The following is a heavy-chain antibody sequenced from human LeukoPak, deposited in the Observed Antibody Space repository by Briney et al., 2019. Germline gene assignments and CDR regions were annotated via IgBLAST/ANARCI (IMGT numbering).Heavy chain of an antibody. CDR3: AKLVGSYYDYVWGSYRPFDY. CDR1: GFTFSSYG. V-gene: IGHV3-30*02. CDR2: IRYDGSNK. J-gene: IGHJ4*02. Sequence: PGGSLRLSCAASGFTFSSYGMHWVRQAPGKGLEWVAFIRYDGSNKYYTDSVKGRFTISRDNSKNTLYLQMNSLRAEDTAVYYCAKLVGSYYDYVWGSYRPFDYWGQGTLVTVSS. D-gene: IGHD3-16*02.